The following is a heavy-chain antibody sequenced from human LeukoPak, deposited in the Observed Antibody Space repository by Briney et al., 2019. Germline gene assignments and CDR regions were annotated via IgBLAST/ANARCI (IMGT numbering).Heavy chain of an antibody. CDR2: ISGSGGST. V-gene: IGHV3-23*01. D-gene: IGHD2-2*01. Sequence: PGGSLRLSCAASGFTFSSYAMSWVRQAPGKGLEWGSAISGSGGSTYYADSVKGRFTISRDNSKNTLYLQMNSLRAEDTAVYYCAKGDIVVVPAADLDYWGQGTLVTVSS. CDR3: AKGDIVVVPAADLDY. CDR1: GFTFSSYA. J-gene: IGHJ4*02.